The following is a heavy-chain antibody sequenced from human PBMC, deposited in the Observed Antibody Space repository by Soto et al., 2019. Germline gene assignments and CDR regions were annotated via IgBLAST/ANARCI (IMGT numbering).Heavy chain of an antibody. Sequence: EVQLVESGGGLVQPGRSLRLSCAASGFTFDDYAMHWVRQAPGKGLEWVSGISWNSGSIGYADSVKGRFTISRDNAKNSLYLQMNSLRAEDTALYYCAKADIVVVPAAMEGAFDIWGQGTMVTVSS. V-gene: IGHV3-9*01. CDR2: ISWNSGSI. CDR3: AKADIVVVPAAMEGAFDI. J-gene: IGHJ3*02. CDR1: GFTFDDYA. D-gene: IGHD2-2*01.